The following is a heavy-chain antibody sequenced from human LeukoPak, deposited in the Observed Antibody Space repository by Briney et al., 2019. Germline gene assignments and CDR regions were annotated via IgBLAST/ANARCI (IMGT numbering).Heavy chain of an antibody. CDR2: IGGSSGST. J-gene: IGHJ4*02. CDR1: TFTLSTYG. V-gene: IGHV3-23*01. CDR3: AKGQYGGHSLIEY. D-gene: IGHD4-23*01. Sequence: GGSLRLSCAASTFTLSTYGMSWVRQAPGKGLEWVSAIGGSSGSTHYADSVKGRFTISRDDSKNTLYLHMNSLRAEDTAIYYCAKGQYGGHSLIEYLGQGTLVTVSS.